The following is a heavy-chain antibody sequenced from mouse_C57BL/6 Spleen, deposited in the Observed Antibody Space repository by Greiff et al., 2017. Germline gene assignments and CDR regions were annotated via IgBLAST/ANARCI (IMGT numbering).Heavy chain of an antibody. CDR2: ISNDGSN. CDR1: GYSITSGYY. V-gene: IGHV3-6*01. Sequence: ESGPGLVKPSQSLSLTCSVTGYSITSGYYWNWIRQFPGNKLEWMGYISNDGSNNYNPSLKNRISIPRDTSKNQFFLKLNSVTTEDTATYYCARDPYGSSYGYFDVWGTGTTVTVSS. D-gene: IGHD1-1*01. CDR3: ARDPYGSSYGYFDV. J-gene: IGHJ1*03.